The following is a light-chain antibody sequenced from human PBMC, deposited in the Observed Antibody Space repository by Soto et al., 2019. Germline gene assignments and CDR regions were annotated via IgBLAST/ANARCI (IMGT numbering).Light chain of an antibody. Sequence: DIQMTQSPSSLSASVGDRVTITCRASQGISNYLAWYQQKPGKVPKLLIYAASTLQSGVPSRFSGSGSGTDFTLTIRSLQPQDVATYYWQKYNSAPPVTFGHGTKGDIK. CDR2: AAS. CDR1: QGISNY. J-gene: IGKJ3*01. V-gene: IGKV1-27*01. CDR3: QKYNSAPPVT.